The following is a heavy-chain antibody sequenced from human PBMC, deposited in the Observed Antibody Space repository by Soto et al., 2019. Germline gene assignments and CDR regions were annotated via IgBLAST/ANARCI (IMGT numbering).Heavy chain of an antibody. D-gene: IGHD3-3*01. J-gene: IGHJ3*02. CDR2: ISAYNGNA. V-gene: IGHV1-18*01. CDR3: ARETIFGVVMDAFDI. Sequence: WVXRXXGQGLEWMGRISAYNGNANYAQKLQGRVTMTTDTSTSTAYMELRSLRSDDTAVYYCARETIFGVVMDAFDIWGQGTMVTV.